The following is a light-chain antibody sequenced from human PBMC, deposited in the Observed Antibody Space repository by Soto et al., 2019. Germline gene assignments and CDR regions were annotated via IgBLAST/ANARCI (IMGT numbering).Light chain of an antibody. CDR1: QSISSW. J-gene: IGKJ4*01. V-gene: IGKV1-5*01. CDR3: QQYHSYPLT. CDR2: DAS. Sequence: DIQMTQPPSTLSASVGDRVTITCRASQSISSWLAWYQQKPGKAPKLLIYDASSLGSGVPSSFSGSGSGTEFTLTISSLQPDDFATYYCQQYHSYPLTFGGGTKVDIK.